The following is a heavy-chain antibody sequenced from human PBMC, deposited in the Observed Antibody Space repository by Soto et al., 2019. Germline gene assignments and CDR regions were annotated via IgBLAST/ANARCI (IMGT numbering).Heavy chain of an antibody. J-gene: IGHJ6*02. D-gene: IGHD3-22*01. CDR3: PRQGGCRYYYCARDV. Sequence: QVQLVQSGPEVKKPGASVKVSCEASGYTFTTSGISWVRQAPGQGLEWMGWISTYNGDTNSAQKFQGRVTMTADTATGKFDMKWRSPKSDHRAVFFGPRQGGCRYYYCARDVWGQGTTVTVSS. CDR2: ISTYNGDT. V-gene: IGHV1-18*01. CDR1: GYTFTTSG.